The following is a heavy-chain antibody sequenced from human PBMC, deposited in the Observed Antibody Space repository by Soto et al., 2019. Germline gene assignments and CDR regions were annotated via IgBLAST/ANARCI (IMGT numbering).Heavy chain of an antibody. CDR1: GFTFSTYA. Sequence: EVQRLESGGGLVQPWGSLRLSCAASGFTFSTYAMSWVRRAPGKGLEWVSKIINSGGSTYYADSVKGRFTISRYKSKNTLYLQMNRLSAEDTAVYYCATGQQLGYWGQGTLVTVSS. J-gene: IGHJ4*02. D-gene: IGHD6-13*01. V-gene: IGHV3-23*01. CDR3: ATGQQLGY. CDR2: IINSGGST.